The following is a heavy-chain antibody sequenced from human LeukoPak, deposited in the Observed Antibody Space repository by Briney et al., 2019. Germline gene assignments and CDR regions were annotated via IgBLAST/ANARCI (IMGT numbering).Heavy chain of an antibody. CDR3: ARDPSGVRFAY. Sequence: ASVKVSCKASGYTFTSYYMHWVRQAPGQGLEWMGIINPSGGSTSYAQKFQGRVTMTRDMSTSTVYMELSSLRSEDTAVYYCARDPSGVRFAYWGQGTLVTVSS. J-gene: IGHJ4*02. CDR1: GYTFTSYY. D-gene: IGHD7-27*01. CDR2: INPSGGST. V-gene: IGHV1-46*01.